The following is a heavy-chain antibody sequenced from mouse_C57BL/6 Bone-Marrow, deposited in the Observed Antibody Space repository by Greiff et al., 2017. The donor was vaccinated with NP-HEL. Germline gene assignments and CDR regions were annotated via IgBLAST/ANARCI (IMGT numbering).Heavy chain of an antibody. CDR1: GYTFTSYG. Sequence: VQLQESGAELARPGASVKLSCKASGYTFTSYGISWVKQRTGQGLEWIGEIYPRSGNTYYNEKFKGKATLTADKYSSTAYMELRSLTSEDSAVYFCAYGSSWDYFDYWGQGTTLTVSS. J-gene: IGHJ2*01. V-gene: IGHV1-81*01. D-gene: IGHD1-1*01. CDR2: IYPRSGNT. CDR3: AYGSSWDYFDY.